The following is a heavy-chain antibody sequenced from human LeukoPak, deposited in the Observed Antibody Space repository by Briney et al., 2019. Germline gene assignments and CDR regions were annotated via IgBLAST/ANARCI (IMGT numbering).Heavy chain of an antibody. CDR2: ISSSSSYI. CDR1: GFTFSSYS. J-gene: IGHJ4*02. Sequence: GGSLRLSCAASGFTFSSYSMNWVRQAPGKGLEWVSSISSSSSYIYYADSVKGRFTIFRDNAKNSLYLQMNSLRAEDTAVYYCARDQPPGGSGWRPFDYWGQGTLVTVSS. CDR3: ARDQPPGGSGWRPFDY. D-gene: IGHD6-19*01. V-gene: IGHV3-21*01.